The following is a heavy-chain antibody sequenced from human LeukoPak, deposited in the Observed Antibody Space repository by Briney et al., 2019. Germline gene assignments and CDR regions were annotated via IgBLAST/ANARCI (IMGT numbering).Heavy chain of an antibody. V-gene: IGHV3-7*03. CDR3: ARDYKLRTINGDFDY. CDR1: GFTFSSYW. D-gene: IGHD4-17*01. CDR2: INHNGNVN. Sequence: GGSLRLSCAASGFTFSSYWMNWARQAPGKGLEWVASINHNGNVNYYVDSVKGRFTISRDNAKNSLYLQMSNLRAEDTAVYYCARDYKLRTINGDFDYWGQGTLVTVSS. J-gene: IGHJ4*02.